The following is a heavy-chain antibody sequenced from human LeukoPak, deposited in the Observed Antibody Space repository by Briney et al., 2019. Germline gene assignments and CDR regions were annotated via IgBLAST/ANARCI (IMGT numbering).Heavy chain of an antibody. CDR1: GFTFSSYA. D-gene: IGHD4-17*01. J-gene: IGHJ4*02. CDR2: ISGSAYAT. Sequence: PGGSLRLSCAASGFTFSSYAVSWVRQAPGKGLEWVSTISGSAYATYYANSVKGRFTTSRDNSKNTLYLQLSTRRAEDTAIYYCARNDGDWQRYYFEPWGQGSLVTVSS. CDR3: ARNDGDWQRYYFEP. V-gene: IGHV3-23*01.